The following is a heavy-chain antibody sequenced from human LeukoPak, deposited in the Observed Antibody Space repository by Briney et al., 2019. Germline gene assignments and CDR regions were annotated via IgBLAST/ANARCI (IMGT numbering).Heavy chain of an antibody. CDR3: ARGRGYRNWFDP. Sequence: SETLSLTCAVYGGSFSGYYWSWIRQPPGKGLEWIGETNHSGSTNYNPSLKSRVTISVDTSKNQFSLKLSSVTAADTAVYYCARGRGYRNWFDPWGQGTLVTVSS. J-gene: IGHJ5*02. D-gene: IGHD5-18*01. CDR2: TNHSGST. V-gene: IGHV4-34*01. CDR1: GGSFSGYY.